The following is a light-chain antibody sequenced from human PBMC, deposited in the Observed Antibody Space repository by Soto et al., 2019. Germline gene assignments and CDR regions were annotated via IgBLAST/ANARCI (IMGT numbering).Light chain of an antibody. CDR3: QQYAGSLPYT. Sequence: EIVLTQSPGTLSLSPGERATLSCRASQSVSNSYLAWYQQKPGQAPRLLIYGASSRATGIPDRFSGSGSGTDFTLTISRLEPEDCAVYYCQQYAGSLPYTFGQGTKLEIK. V-gene: IGKV3-20*01. CDR1: QSVSNSY. CDR2: GAS. J-gene: IGKJ2*01.